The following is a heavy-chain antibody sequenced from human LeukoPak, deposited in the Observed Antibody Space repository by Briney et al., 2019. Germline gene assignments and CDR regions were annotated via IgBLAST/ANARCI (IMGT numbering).Heavy chain of an antibody. D-gene: IGHD5-18*01. CDR1: GESFSGYY. CDR3: ARLAIRGSNYGFDY. J-gene: IGHJ4*02. Sequence: SETLSLTCAVYGESFSGYYYYWTWIRQPPGKGLEWIGEIKHIGGTNYNASLRSRVTISADTAKNQFSLRLPSVTAADTAVYYCARLAIRGSNYGFDYWGQGTLVTVSS. CDR2: IKHIGGT. V-gene: IGHV4-34*01.